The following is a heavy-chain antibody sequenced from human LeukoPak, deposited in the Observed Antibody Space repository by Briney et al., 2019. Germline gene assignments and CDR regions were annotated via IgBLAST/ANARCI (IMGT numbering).Heavy chain of an antibody. V-gene: IGHV3-23*01. Sequence: GGSLRLSCDASGLTFSASVMTWGRQPPGKALEWVSGISGSGESTYYAGSVKGRFTTSRDNSKNTLYLQMNSLRAEDTALYYCAKVTYYRDSAGYLVDYWGQGTLVTVSS. D-gene: IGHD3-22*01. CDR2: ISGSGEST. CDR1: GLTFSASV. J-gene: IGHJ4*02. CDR3: AKVTYYRDSAGYLVDY.